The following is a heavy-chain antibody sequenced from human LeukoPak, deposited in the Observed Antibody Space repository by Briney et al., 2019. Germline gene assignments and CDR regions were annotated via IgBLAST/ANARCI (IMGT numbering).Heavy chain of an antibody. CDR2: IIPIFGTA. CDR1: GGTFSSYA. D-gene: IGHD6-6*01. Sequence: AASVKVSCKASGGTFSSYAISWVRQAPGQGLEWMGGIIPIFGTANYAQKFQGRVTITTDESTSTAYMELSSLRSEDTAVYYCAREPEAYSSSGYNWFDPWGQGTLVTVSS. J-gene: IGHJ5*02. CDR3: AREPEAYSSSGYNWFDP. V-gene: IGHV1-69*05.